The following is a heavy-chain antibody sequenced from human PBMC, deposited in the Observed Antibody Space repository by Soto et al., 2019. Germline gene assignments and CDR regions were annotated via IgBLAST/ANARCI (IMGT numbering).Heavy chain of an antibody. J-gene: IGHJ3*02. D-gene: IGHD3-9*01. CDR1: GGSISSYY. V-gene: IGHV4-59*01. CDR3: ARALILTGYYIHDAFDI. CDR2: IYYSGST. Sequence: QVQLQESGTGLVKPSETLSLTCTDSGGSISSYYWSWIRQPPGKGLEWIEYIYYSGSTNYNPSLKSRVTISVDTSKNQFSLKLSSGTAADTAVYYCARALILTGYYIHDAFDIWGQGTMVTVSS.